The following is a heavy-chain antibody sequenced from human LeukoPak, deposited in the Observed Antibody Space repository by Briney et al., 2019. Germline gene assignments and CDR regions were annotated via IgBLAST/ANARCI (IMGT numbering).Heavy chain of an antibody. Sequence: ASVKVSCKASGYTFTGYYMHWVRQAPGQGLEWMGWISAYNGNTNYAQKLQGRVTMTTDTSTSTAYMELRRLRSDDTAVYYCARRSGSYYVALYYFDYWGQGTLVTVVS. J-gene: IGHJ4*02. CDR3: ARRSGSYYVALYYFDY. CDR1: GYTFTGYY. V-gene: IGHV1-18*04. D-gene: IGHD1-26*01. CDR2: ISAYNGNT.